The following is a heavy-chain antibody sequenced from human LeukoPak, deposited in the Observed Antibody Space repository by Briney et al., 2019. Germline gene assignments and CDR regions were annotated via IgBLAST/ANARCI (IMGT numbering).Heavy chain of an antibody. CDR3: ARSEGSGSYYFLGY. Sequence: SETLSLTCTVSGGSISSYYWSWIRQPPGEGLEWIEYIHYSGSTNYNPSLKSRVTISVDMSKNQFSLKLSSVTAADTAVYYCARSEGSGSYYFLGYWGQGTLVTVSS. J-gene: IGHJ4*02. V-gene: IGHV4-59*01. CDR1: GGSISSYY. CDR2: IHYSGST. D-gene: IGHD3-10*01.